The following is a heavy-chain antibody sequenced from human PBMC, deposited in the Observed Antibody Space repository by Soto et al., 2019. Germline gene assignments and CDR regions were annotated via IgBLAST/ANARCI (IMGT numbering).Heavy chain of an antibody. CDR1: GGSISSYY. CDR2: IYYSGST. Sequence: SETLSLTCTVSGGSISSYYWSWIRQPPGKGLEWIGYIYYSGSTNYNPSLKSRVTISVDTSKNQFSLKLSSVTAADTAVYYCAINDYIWGSFDYWGQGTLVTVSS. V-gene: IGHV4-59*01. J-gene: IGHJ4*02. CDR3: AINDYIWGSFDY. D-gene: IGHD3-16*01.